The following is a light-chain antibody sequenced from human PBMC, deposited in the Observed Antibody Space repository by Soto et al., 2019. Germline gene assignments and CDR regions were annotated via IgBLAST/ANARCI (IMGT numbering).Light chain of an antibody. CDR3: QQRHMWPIT. J-gene: IGKJ5*01. CDR2: DAY. CDR1: QSFRGL. Sequence: EVVLTQSPVTLSLSPGERATLSSSSSQSFRGLLAWYQQKPGQAPRLLIYDAYNRATGIPPRFSGSGSGTDFTLTISSLEPEDSAVYYCQQRHMWPITFGQGTRLEIK. V-gene: IGKV3-11*01.